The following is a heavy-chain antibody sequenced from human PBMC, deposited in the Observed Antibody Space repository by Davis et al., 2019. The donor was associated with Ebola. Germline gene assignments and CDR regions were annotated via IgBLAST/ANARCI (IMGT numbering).Heavy chain of an antibody. D-gene: IGHD3-22*01. CDR1: GYTFNSYV. Sequence: AASVEVSCKASGYTFNSYVISWVRQAPGQGLEWMGRIIPILGIANYAQKFQGRVTITADKSTSTAYMELSSLRSEDTAVYYCAGDSSGYGADYWGQGTLVTVSS. CDR2: IIPILGIA. J-gene: IGHJ4*02. CDR3: AGDSSGYGADY. V-gene: IGHV1-69*04.